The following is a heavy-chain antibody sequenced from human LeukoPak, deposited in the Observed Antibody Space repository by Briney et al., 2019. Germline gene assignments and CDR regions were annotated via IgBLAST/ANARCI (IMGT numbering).Heavy chain of an antibody. CDR1: GGSISSDY. V-gene: IGHV4-59*12. CDR2: IYYSGYT. CDR3: ARTSYTGGAYYLHF. J-gene: IGHJ4*02. Sequence: SECLSLTLSVFGGSISSDYWSWIRPPPGKGLEWVGYIYYSGYTNYNPSLTSRVTISVDTSKIPFSLKLCSVTAANTAVCFRARTSYTGGAYYLHFWGQGTLVTVSS. D-gene: IGHD6-19*01.